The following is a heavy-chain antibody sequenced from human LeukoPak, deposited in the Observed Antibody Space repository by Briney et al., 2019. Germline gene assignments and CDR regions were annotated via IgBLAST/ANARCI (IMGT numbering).Heavy chain of an antibody. CDR2: IYTSGST. Sequence: SQTLSLTCTVSGGSISSGSYYWSWIRQPAGKGLEWIGRIYTSGSTYYNPSLKSRVTISVDTSKNQFSLKLSSVTAADTAVYYCARQPGSFTYYDFWSGYYTLNWFDPWGRGTLVTVSS. V-gene: IGHV4-61*02. J-gene: IGHJ5*02. CDR1: GGSISSGSYY. CDR3: ARQPGSFTYYDFWSGYYTLNWFDP. D-gene: IGHD3-3*01.